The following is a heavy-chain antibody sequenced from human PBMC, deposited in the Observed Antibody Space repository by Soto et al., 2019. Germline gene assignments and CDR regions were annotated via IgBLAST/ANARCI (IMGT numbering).Heavy chain of an antibody. Sequence: GGSLRLSCAASGFTFSDYYMSWIRQAPGKGLEWVSYISSSGSTIYYADSVKGRFTISRDNAKNSLYLQMNSLRAEDTAVYYCAKTRVDYDFWEKPSYYFDYWGQGTLVTVSS. CDR3: AKTRVDYDFWEKPSYYFDY. CDR1: GFTFSDYY. D-gene: IGHD3-3*01. CDR2: ISSSGSTI. J-gene: IGHJ4*02. V-gene: IGHV3-11*01.